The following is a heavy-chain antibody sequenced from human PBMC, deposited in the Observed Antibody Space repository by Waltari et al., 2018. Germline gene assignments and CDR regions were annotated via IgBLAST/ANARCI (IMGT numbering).Heavy chain of an antibody. CDR1: GFTFSSYW. Sequence: EVQLVESGGGLVQPGGSLRLSCAASGFTFSSYWMHWVRQPPGKGLVWVSRINSDGSSTSYADSVKGRFTISRDNAKNTLYLQMNSLRAEDTAVYYCARSRGDDYYYYYYGMDVWGQGTMVTVSS. D-gene: IGHD4-17*01. CDR2: INSDGSST. V-gene: IGHV3-74*01. J-gene: IGHJ6*02. CDR3: ARSRGDDYYYYYYGMDV.